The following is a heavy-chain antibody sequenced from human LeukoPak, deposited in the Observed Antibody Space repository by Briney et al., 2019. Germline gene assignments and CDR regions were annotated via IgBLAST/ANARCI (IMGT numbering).Heavy chain of an antibody. CDR2: IYYSGSA. V-gene: IGHV4-59*08. D-gene: IGHD3-3*01. CDR3: ARHMNDFWGGYSRFDP. CDR1: GGSISSYY. Sequence: PSETLSLTCTVSGGSISSYYWSWIRQPPGKGLEWIGYIYYSGSANYNPSLKSRVTISVDTSKNQFSLKLSSVTAADTAVYYCARHMNDFWGGYSRFDPWGQGTLVTVSS. J-gene: IGHJ5*02.